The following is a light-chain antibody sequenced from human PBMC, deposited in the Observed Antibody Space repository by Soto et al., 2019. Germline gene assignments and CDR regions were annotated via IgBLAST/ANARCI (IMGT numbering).Light chain of an antibody. J-gene: IGLJ2*01. V-gene: IGLV2-11*01. CDR3: CSYAGSHTVI. CDR1: SDDVGGYNY. CDR2: DVS. Sequence: QSVLTQPRSVSGSPGQSVTISRTGTSDDVGGYNYVSWYQQHPGKVPKVIIFDVSERPSGVPDRFSASKSGNTASLTISGLQAEDEADYYCCSYAGSHTVIFGGGTKLTVL.